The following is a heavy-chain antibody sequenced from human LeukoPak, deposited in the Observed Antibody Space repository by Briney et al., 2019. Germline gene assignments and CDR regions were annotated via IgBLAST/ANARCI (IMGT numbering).Heavy chain of an antibody. CDR2: ISSSSSYI. J-gene: IGHJ4*02. D-gene: IGHD6-13*01. Sequence: GGSLRLSCAASGFTFSSYSMNWVRQAPGKGLEWVSSISSSSSYIYYADSVKGRFTISRDNAKNSLYLQMNSLRAEDTAVYYCAREAGSIAAEGYFDYWGQGTLVTVSS. CDR1: GFTFSSYS. CDR3: AREAGSIAAEGYFDY. V-gene: IGHV3-21*01.